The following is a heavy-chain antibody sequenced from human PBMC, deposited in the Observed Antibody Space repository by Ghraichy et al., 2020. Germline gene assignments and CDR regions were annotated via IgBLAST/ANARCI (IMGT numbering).Heavy chain of an antibody. Sequence: SQTLSLTCAVYGGSFSGYYWSWIRQPPGKGLEWIGEINHSGSTNYNPSLKSRVTISVDTSKNQFSLKLSSVTAADTAVYYCARLAIFGVAHRLIYYYYGMDVWGQGTTVTVSS. V-gene: IGHV4-34*01. J-gene: IGHJ6*02. CDR1: GGSFSGYY. D-gene: IGHD3-3*01. CDR2: INHSGST. CDR3: ARLAIFGVAHRLIYYYYGMDV.